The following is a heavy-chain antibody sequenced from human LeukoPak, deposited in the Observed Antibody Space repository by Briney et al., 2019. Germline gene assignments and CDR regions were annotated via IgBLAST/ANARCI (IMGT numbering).Heavy chain of an antibody. D-gene: IGHD2-15*01. Sequence: PGGSLRLSCAASGFTFSSYGMNWVRQAPGKGLEWVSSISSSSSCIYYADSVKGRFTISRDNAKNSLYLQMNSLRAEDTAVYYCARDQVVVAATPYYFDYWGQGTLVTVSS. CDR1: GFTFSSYG. CDR2: ISSSSSCI. V-gene: IGHV3-21*01. J-gene: IGHJ4*02. CDR3: ARDQVVVAATPYYFDY.